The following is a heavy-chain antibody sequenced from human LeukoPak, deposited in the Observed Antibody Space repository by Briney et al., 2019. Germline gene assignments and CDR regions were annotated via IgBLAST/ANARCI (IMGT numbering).Heavy chain of an antibody. J-gene: IGHJ4*02. V-gene: IGHV4-34*01. D-gene: IGHD5-12*01. CDR2: ITHSGST. Sequence: SETLSLTCAVYGGPFSGYYWSWIRQPPGKGLEWIGEITHSGSTNYNPSLKSRVTISVDTSKNQFSLKLSSVTAADTAVYYCARVENSAVDIVATIRWYFDYWGQGTLVTVSS. CDR3: ARVENSAVDIVATIRWYFDY. CDR1: GGPFSGYY.